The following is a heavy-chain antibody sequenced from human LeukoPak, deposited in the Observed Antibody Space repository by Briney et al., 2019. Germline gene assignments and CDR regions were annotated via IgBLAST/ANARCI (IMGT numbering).Heavy chain of an antibody. CDR2: IKQDGSEK. CDR1: GFTFSSYR. V-gene: IGHV3-7*01. CDR3: ARDSRITIFGVVTGNYYYYMDV. D-gene: IGHD3-3*01. Sequence: GGSLRLSCAASGFTFSSYRMSWVRQAPGKGLEWVAHIKQDGSEKYYVDSVKGRFIICRDNDKNSLYLQMNSLRAEDTAVYYCARDSRITIFGVVTGNYYYYMDVWGKGTTVTVSS. J-gene: IGHJ6*03.